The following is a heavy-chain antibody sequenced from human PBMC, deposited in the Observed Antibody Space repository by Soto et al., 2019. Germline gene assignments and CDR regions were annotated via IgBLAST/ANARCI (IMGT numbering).Heavy chain of an antibody. CDR3: AKEGPSSSSWYCDAFDI. CDR1: GLTFGSRA. J-gene: IGHJ3*02. V-gene: IGHV3-23*01. CDR2: ISGSGGST. Sequence: GGSLRLSCVASGLTFGSRAMSWVRQAPGKGLEWVSAISGSGGSTYYADSVKGRFTISRDNSKNTLYLQMNSLRAEDTAVYYCAKEGPSSSSWYCDAFDIWGQGTMVTVSS. D-gene: IGHD6-13*01.